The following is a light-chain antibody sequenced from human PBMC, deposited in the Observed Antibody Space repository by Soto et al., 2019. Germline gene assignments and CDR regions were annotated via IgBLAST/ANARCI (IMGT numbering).Light chain of an antibody. Sequence: IPMTHSPSAISASIVDMVSISCRASQGISHYLAWFQQRPGQVPKRLIYGASTLHSGVPSRFSGSGSGTEFTLTISSLQPEDFGTYYCLQHNTYPLSFGGGTKVDIK. CDR1: QGISHY. CDR3: LQHNTYPLS. J-gene: IGKJ4*01. CDR2: GAS. V-gene: IGKV1-17*03.